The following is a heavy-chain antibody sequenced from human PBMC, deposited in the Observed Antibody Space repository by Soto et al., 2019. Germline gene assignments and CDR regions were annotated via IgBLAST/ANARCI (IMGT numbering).Heavy chain of an antibody. D-gene: IGHD3-16*01. CDR2: TRNKDNSFSA. CDR1: GFIFSDYY. J-gene: IGHJ4*02. CDR3: ARDTGGSYDY. Sequence: EVQLMESGGGLVQPGGSLRLSCAASGFIFSDYYMDWVRQVPGKGLEWVGRTRNKDNSFSAEYAASVKGRFSIYRDASKGSMNLQMNSPKSDDTAVYYCARDTGGSYDYWGQGARVTVSS. V-gene: IGHV3-72*01.